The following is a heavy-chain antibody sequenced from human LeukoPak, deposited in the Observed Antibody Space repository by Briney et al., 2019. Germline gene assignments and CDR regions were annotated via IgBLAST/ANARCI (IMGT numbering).Heavy chain of an antibody. J-gene: IGHJ6*03. D-gene: IGHD2/OR15-2a*01. Sequence: GRSLRVSCAASGFTFDDYAMHWVRQAPGKGLEWVSGISWNSGSIGYADSVKGRFTISRDNAKNSLYLQMNSLRAEDTALYYCAKDPFKSYYYYYMDVWGKGTTVTVSS. CDR2: ISWNSGSI. CDR1: GFTFDDYA. CDR3: AKDPFKSYYYYYMDV. V-gene: IGHV3-9*01.